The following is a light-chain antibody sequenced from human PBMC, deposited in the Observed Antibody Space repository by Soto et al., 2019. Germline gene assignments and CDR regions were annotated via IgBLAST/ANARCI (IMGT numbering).Light chain of an antibody. CDR2: GAS. J-gene: IGKJ4*01. CDR3: QQYNNWPL. Sequence: EIVMTQSPATLSVSPGERATLSCRASQGVSSNLAWYQQKPGQAPRLLIYGASTRATGIPARLSGSGSGTEFTLTISSLQSEDFAVYYCQQYNNWPLFGGGTKVEIK. V-gene: IGKV3-15*01. CDR1: QGVSSN.